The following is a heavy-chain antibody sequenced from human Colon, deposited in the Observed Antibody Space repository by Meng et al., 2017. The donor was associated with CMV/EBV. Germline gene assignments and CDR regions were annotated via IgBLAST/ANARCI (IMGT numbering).Heavy chain of an antibody. CDR2: ISAYNGNT. V-gene: IGHV1-18*01. Sequence: QVRLVQSGGEVKKPGASVKVSCKAYGYTFTSYGITWVRQAPGQGLEWLGWISAYNGNTNYAERFEGRVTMTTDTDTSTVFMELRSLTSDDTAEYYCARGEGYYDRWGQGTLVTVSS. J-gene: IGHJ5*02. CDR1: GYTFTSYG. CDR3: ARGEGYYDR. D-gene: IGHD5-24*01.